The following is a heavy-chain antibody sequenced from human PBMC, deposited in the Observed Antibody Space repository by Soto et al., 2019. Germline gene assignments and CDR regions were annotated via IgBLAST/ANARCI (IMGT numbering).Heavy chain of an antibody. Sequence: QVQLQESGPGLVRPSQTLSLRCSVSGGSISSAENFWSWVRQPPGKGLEWIGYINYSGNTYFNPXXXXXXXXXXXTSNNQFSLRLTSVTAADTAVYYCARASGDSSGYSFDYWGQGTLVTVSS. CDR3: ARASGDSSGYSFDY. CDR1: GGSISSAENF. D-gene: IGHD3-22*01. V-gene: IGHV4-30-4*01. J-gene: IGHJ4*02. CDR2: INYSGNT.